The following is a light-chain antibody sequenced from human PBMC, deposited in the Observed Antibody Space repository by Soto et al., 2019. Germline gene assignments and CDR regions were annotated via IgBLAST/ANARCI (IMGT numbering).Light chain of an antibody. V-gene: IGKV3-15*01. Sequence: EIVMTQSPATLSVSPGERATLSCRASQSVSSNLAWYQQKPGQAPRLLIYGASTRATGIPARFSGSGSGTEFTLTISSLQSEGVAVYYCQQYNNWPYSFGQGTKLVIK. CDR3: QQYNNWPYS. CDR1: QSVSSN. J-gene: IGKJ2*03. CDR2: GAS.